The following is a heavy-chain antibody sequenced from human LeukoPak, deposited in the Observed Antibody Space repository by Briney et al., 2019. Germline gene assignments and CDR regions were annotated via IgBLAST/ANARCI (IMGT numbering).Heavy chain of an antibody. J-gene: IGHJ6*02. CDR3: AKDKDFWSGYYRGVPYFYSLDV. V-gene: IGHV3-30*18. CDR2: ISYDGSNK. CDR1: GFTFSSYG. Sequence: GRSLRLSCAASGFTFSSYGMHWVRQAPGKGLEWVAVISYDGSNKYYADSVKGRFTISRDNAKNTLYLQMNSLRAEHTAVYYCAKDKDFWSGYYRGVPYFYSLDVWGQGTTVTVSS. D-gene: IGHD3-3*01.